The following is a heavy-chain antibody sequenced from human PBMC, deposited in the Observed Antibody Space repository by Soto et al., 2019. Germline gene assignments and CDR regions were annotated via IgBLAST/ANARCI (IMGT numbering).Heavy chain of an antibody. J-gene: IGHJ4*02. CDR3: ARDKGSGWYAGFDY. V-gene: IGHV4-30-4*01. CDR1: GGSISSGDYY. D-gene: IGHD6-19*01. CDR2: IYYSGST. Sequence: QVQLQESGPGLVKPSQTLSLTCTVAGGSISSGDYYWSWIRQPPGKGLEWIGYIYYSGSTYYNPSLKSRVTISVDASKNQFSLKLSSVTAADTAVYYCARDKGSGWYAGFDYWGQGTLVTVSS.